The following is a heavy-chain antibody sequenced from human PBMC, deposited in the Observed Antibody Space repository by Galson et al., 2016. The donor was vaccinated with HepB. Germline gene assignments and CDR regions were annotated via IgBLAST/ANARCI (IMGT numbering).Heavy chain of an antibody. Sequence: SLRLSCAASGFAFSTFGMHWVRQAPGKGLEWVAILSYDGSNQFFIDSVRGRFTISRDNSKNTLYLQLNNVRPEDTAVYYCAASTWVTTGFDYWGQGTLVTVAS. CDR2: LSYDGSNQ. D-gene: IGHD2-21*02. V-gene: IGHV3-30*03. CDR3: AASTWVTTGFDY. J-gene: IGHJ4*02. CDR1: GFAFSTFG.